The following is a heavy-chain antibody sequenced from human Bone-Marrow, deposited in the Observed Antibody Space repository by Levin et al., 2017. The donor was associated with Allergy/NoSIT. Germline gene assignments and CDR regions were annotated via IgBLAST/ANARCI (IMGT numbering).Heavy chain of an antibody. CDR2: IIPIFGTT. V-gene: IGHV1-69*06. J-gene: IGHJ2*01. CDR3: ARDRCTNGVCFPSSQILRGWYFDL. CDR1: GGTFSNYA. D-gene: IGHD2-8*01. Sequence: PGASVKVSCKASGGTFSNYAISWVRQAPGQGLEWMGGIIPIFGTTNYTQKFQGRVTITADKSTSTAYMELSSLRSEDTAVYYCARDRCTNGVCFPSSQILRGWYFDLWGRGTLVTVSS.